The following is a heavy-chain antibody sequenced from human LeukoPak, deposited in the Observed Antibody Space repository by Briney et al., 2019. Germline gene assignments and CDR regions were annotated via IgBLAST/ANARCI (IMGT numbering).Heavy chain of an antibody. D-gene: IGHD3-3*01. CDR3: ARVMGILDYDFWSGPNYYYYGMDV. V-gene: IGHV1-18*01. CDR2: ISAYNGNT. J-gene: IGHJ6*02. Sequence: GSVQDSCKGSVYTFTRYGISWVRPAPGQGGEWVGWISAYNGNTNYAQKLQGRGTMTTDTSTSTAYMELRSLRSDDTAVCYCARVMGILDYDFWSGPNYYYYGMDVWGQGTTVTVSS. CDR1: VYTFTRYG.